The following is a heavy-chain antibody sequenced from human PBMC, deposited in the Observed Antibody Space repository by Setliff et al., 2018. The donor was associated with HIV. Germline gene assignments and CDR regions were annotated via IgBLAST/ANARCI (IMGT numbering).Heavy chain of an antibody. J-gene: IGHJ4*02. D-gene: IGHD5-12*01. CDR3: TKERGDGYGYYFHY. Sequence: GGSLRLSCAASGFTFSSYAMSWVRQAPGKGLEWVSAISGSGGSTYYADPVKGRFTISRDNAKNTLYLQVNSLRAEDTAVYYCTKERGDGYGYYFHYWGQGTLVTVSS. CDR1: GFTFSSYA. CDR2: ISGSGGST. V-gene: IGHV3-23*01.